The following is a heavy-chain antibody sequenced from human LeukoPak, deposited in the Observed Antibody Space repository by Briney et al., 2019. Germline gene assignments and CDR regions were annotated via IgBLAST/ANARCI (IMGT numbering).Heavy chain of an antibody. CDR2: IYHSGRT. CDR1: GGSISSSNW. D-gene: IGHD3-22*01. V-gene: IGHV4-4*02. J-gene: IGHJ4*02. CDR3: ARDNYDNSGYYFDY. Sequence: SETLSLTCAVSGGSISSSNWWSWVRKPPGKGLEGMGEIYHSGRTNYTPSLKSRVTISVDKSKNQLSLKLSSVTAADTAVYYCARDNYDNSGYYFDYWGQGTLVTVSS.